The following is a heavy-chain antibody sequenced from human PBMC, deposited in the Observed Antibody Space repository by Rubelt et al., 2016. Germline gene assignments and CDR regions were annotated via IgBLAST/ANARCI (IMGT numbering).Heavy chain of an antibody. J-gene: IGHJ4*02. CDR3: ARGRWGGYYFDY. V-gene: IGHV3-21*01. Sequence: EVQLVESGGGLVKPGGSLRLSCAASGFTFSSYSMNWVRQAPGKGLEWVSSISSSSSYIYYADSVKGRFTISRDNSKNTLYLQMNSLRAEDTAVYYCARGRWGGYYFDYWGQGTLVTVSS. CDR2: ISSSSSYI. D-gene: IGHD3-16*01. CDR1: GFTFSSYS.